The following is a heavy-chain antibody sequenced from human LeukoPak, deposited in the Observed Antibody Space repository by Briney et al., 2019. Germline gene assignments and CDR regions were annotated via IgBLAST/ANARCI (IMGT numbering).Heavy chain of an antibody. D-gene: IGHD2-15*01. CDR3: ARGRYCSGGSCHLDY. CDR1: GGSFSGYY. V-gene: IGHV4-34*01. CDR2: INHSGST. Sequence: SETLSLTCAVYGGSFSGYYWSWIRQPPGKGLEWIGEINHSGSTNYNPSLKSRVTISVDTSKNQFSLKLSSVTAADTAVYYCARGRYCSGGSCHLDYWGQGTLVTVSS. J-gene: IGHJ4*02.